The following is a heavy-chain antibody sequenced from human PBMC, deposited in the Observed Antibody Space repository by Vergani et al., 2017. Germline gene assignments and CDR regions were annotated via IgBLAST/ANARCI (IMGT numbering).Heavy chain of an antibody. CDR2: INTNTGNP. J-gene: IGHJ6*02. CDR1: GYTFTSYA. V-gene: IGHV7-4-1*02. CDR3: ASASGSSXYSMGYYYYYGMDV. D-gene: IGHD6-13*01. Sequence: QVQLVQSGSELKKPGASVKVSCKASGYTFTSYAMNWVRQAPGQGLEWMGWINTNTGNPTYAQGFTGRFVFSLDTSVSTAYLQISSLKAEDTAVYYCASASGSSXYSMGYYYYYGMDVWGQGTTVTVSS.